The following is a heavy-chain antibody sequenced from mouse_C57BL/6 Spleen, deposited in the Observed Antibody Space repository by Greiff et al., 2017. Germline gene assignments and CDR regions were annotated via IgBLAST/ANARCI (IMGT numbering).Heavy chain of an antibody. CDR3: ARPITTVVADYYAMDY. Sequence: QVQLQQSGAELAKPGASVKLSCKASGYTFTSYWMHWVKQRPGQGLEWIGYINPSSGYTKYNQKFKDKATLTADKSSSTACMQLSSLTYEDSAVXYCARPITTVVADYYAMDYWGQGTSVTVSS. D-gene: IGHD1-1*01. CDR1: GYTFTSYW. J-gene: IGHJ4*01. V-gene: IGHV1-7*01. CDR2: INPSSGYT.